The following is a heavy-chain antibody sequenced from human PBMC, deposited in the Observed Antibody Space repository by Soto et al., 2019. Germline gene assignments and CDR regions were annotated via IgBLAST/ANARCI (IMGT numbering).Heavy chain of an antibody. Sequence: SETLSLTCIVSGGSISSYYWGWIRQPPGKGLEWIGYIFYSGSTNYNPSLESRVTISVDTSKNQFSLKVRSVTAADTAVYYCASAQRSGGSWWGMDVWGQGTTVTVSS. V-gene: IGHV4-59*01. D-gene: IGHD2-15*01. CDR1: GGSISSYY. CDR3: ASAQRSGGSWWGMDV. J-gene: IGHJ6*02. CDR2: IFYSGST.